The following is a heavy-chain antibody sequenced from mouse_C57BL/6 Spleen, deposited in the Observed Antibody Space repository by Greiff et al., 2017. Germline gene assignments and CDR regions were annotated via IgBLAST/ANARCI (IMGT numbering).Heavy chain of an antibody. CDR3: ARDYGSSYRYFDV. CDR2: IYPGDGDT. Sequence: VQLQESGAELVKPGASVKISCKASGYAFSRYWMNWVKQRPGKGLEWIGQIYPGDGDTNYNGKFKGKATLTADKSSSTAYMQLSSLTSEDSAVYFCARDYGSSYRYFDVWGTGTTVTVSS. D-gene: IGHD1-1*01. V-gene: IGHV1-80*01. CDR1: GYAFSRYW. J-gene: IGHJ1*03.